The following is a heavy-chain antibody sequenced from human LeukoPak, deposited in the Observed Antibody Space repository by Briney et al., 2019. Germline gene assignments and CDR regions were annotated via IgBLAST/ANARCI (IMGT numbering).Heavy chain of an antibody. CDR3: LRIYCSSTSCHYFDY. CDR2: IYHAGTT. V-gene: IGHV4-4*02. Sequence: PSETLSLTCAVSGASISSSNWWSWARQPPGKGLEWIGEIYHAGTTNYNPSLKRRITISVDNSRSQFSLKLTSVTAADTAVYFCLRIYCSSTSCHYFDYWGQGTLVTVSS. CDR1: GASISSSNW. D-gene: IGHD2-2*01. J-gene: IGHJ4*02.